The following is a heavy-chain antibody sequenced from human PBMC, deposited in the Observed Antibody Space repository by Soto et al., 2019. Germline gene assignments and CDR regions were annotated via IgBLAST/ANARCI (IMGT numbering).Heavy chain of an antibody. CDR3: ARVVGYYDFWSGYLHYYYYYYMDV. Sequence: GGSLRLSCAASGFTFSSYSMNWVRQAPGKGLEWVSYISSSSSTIYYADSVKGRFTISRDNAKNSLYLQMNSLRAEDTAVYYCARVVGYYDFWSGYLHYYYYYYMDVWGKGTTVTVSS. CDR2: ISSSSSTI. CDR1: GFTFSSYS. V-gene: IGHV3-48*01. D-gene: IGHD3-3*01. J-gene: IGHJ6*03.